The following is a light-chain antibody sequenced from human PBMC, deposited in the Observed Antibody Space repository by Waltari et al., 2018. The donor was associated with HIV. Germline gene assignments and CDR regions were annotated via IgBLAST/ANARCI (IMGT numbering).Light chain of an antibody. J-gene: IGKJ5*01. CDR3: QKYGSSPP. CDR1: QSVSSSY. V-gene: IGKV3-20*01. CDR2: GAS. Sequence: EIVLTQSPGTLSLSPGERATLSCRASQSVSSSYLAWYQQKPGQAPRLLIYGASSRATGIPDRFSGSGSGTDFTLTISRLEPEDFAVYYWQKYGSSPPVGQGTRLEIK.